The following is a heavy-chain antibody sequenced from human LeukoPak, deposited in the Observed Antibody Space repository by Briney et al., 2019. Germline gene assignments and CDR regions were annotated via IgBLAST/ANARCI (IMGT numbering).Heavy chain of an antibody. Sequence: PGESLKISCKGSGYIFTNYWIGWVRQMPGKGLEWMGIIHPGDSDTRYSPSFQGQVTISADKSITTAYLQWSSLKASDTAMYYCARAPDVAVAGASDYWGQGTLVTVSS. D-gene: IGHD6-19*01. CDR1: GYIFTNYW. CDR2: IHPGDSDT. J-gene: IGHJ4*02. V-gene: IGHV5-51*01. CDR3: ARAPDVAVAGASDY.